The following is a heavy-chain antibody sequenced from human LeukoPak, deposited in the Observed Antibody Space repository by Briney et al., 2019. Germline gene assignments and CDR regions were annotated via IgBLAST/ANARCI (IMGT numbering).Heavy chain of an antibody. Sequence: GASVKVSCKASGYTFTSYYTHWVRQAPGQGLEWMGIINPSGGSTSYAQKFQGRVTMTRDTSTSTVYMELSSLRSEDTAVYYCAVEMATGPPPKEAGFDYWGQGTLVTVSS. V-gene: IGHV1-46*01. J-gene: IGHJ4*02. CDR2: INPSGGST. CDR1: GYTFTSYY. D-gene: IGHD5-24*01. CDR3: AVEMATGPPPKEAGFDY.